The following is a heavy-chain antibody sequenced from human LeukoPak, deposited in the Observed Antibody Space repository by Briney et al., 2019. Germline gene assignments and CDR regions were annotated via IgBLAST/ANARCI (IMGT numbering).Heavy chain of an antibody. CDR1: GFTFSSYG. D-gene: IGHD4-23*01. CDR3: ARVALPRHLPVVMNNYYYYGMDV. Sequence: QTGGSLRLSCAASGFTFSSYGMHWVRQAPGKGLEWVAVIWYDGSNKYYADSVKGRFTISRDNSKNTLYLQMNSLRAEDTAVYYCARVALPRHLPVVMNNYYYYGMDVWGQGTTVTVSS. J-gene: IGHJ6*02. CDR2: IWYDGSNK. V-gene: IGHV3-33*01.